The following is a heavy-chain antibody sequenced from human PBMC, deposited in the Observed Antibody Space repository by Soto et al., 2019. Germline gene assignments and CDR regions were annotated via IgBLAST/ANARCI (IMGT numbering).Heavy chain of an antibody. CDR1: GYTFTSYY. CDR2: INPSGGST. D-gene: IGHD3-22*01. CDR3: ARDSTSFITMIVVVPYNWFDP. V-gene: IGHV1-46*01. J-gene: IGHJ5*02. Sequence: QVQLVQSGAEVKKPGASVKVSCKASGYTFTSYYMHWVRQAPGQGLEWMGIINPSGGSTSYAQKFQGRVTMTRDTSRSTVYMELSSLRSEDTAVYYCARDSTSFITMIVVVPYNWFDPWGQGTLVTVSS.